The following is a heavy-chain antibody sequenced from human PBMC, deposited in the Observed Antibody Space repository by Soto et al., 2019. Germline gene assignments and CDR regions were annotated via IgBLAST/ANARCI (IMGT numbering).Heavy chain of an antibody. CDR2: IWYDGSNK. J-gene: IGHJ6*02. CDR1: GFTFSSYG. Sequence: GGSLRLSCAASGFTFSSYGMHWVRQAPGKGLEWVAVIWYDGSNKYYADSVKGRFTISRDNSKNTLYLQMNSLRAEDTAVYYCARGGSGSYYLYYYYYGMDVWGQGTTVTVS. V-gene: IGHV3-33*01. D-gene: IGHD3-10*01. CDR3: ARGGSGSYYLYYYYYGMDV.